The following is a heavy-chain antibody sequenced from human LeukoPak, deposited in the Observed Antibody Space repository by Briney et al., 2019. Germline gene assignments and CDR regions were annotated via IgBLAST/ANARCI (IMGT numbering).Heavy chain of an antibody. D-gene: IGHD1-26*01. CDR1: GFTFNTYS. Sequence: GGSLRLSCAASGFTFNTYSMNWVRQAPGKGLEWVSSISSRSTYIYHADSVKGRFTISRDNAKNSLYLQMISLRAEDTAVYYCARDLSVGAKPDLGFDYWGQGTLVTVSS. V-gene: IGHV3-21*01. J-gene: IGHJ4*02. CDR3: ARDLSVGAKPDLGFDY. CDR2: ISSRSTYI.